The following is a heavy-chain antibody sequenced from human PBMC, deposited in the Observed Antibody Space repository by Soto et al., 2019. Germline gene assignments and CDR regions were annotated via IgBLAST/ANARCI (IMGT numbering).Heavy chain of an antibody. Sequence: SETLSLTCAVYGGSFSGYYWSWIRQPPGKGLEWTGEINHSGSTNYNPSLKSRVTISVDTSKNQFSLKLSSVTAADTAVYYCARGVGGPWGQGTLVTVSS. J-gene: IGHJ4*02. CDR1: GGSFSGYY. CDR2: INHSGST. V-gene: IGHV4-34*01. D-gene: IGHD3-3*01. CDR3: ARGVGGP.